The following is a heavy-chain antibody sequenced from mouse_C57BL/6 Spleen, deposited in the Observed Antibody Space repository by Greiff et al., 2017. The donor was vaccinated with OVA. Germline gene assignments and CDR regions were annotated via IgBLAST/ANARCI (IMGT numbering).Heavy chain of an antibody. CDR2: IYPGDGDT. CDR3: ARFYDYDEYFDV. Sequence: LQESGPELVKPGASVKISCKASGYAFSSSWMNWVKQRPGKGLEWIGRIYPGDGDTNYNGKFKGKATLTADKSSSTAYMQLSSLTSEDSAVYFCARFYDYDEYFDVWGTGTTVTVSA. D-gene: IGHD2-4*01. J-gene: IGHJ1*03. V-gene: IGHV1-82*01. CDR1: GYAFSSSW.